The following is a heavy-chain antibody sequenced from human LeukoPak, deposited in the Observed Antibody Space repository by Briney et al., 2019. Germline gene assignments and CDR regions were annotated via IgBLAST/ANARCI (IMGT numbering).Heavy chain of an antibody. CDR2: IYYSEST. D-gene: IGHD2-21*02. Sequence: PSETLSLTCTVSCVSIRISRYYGGWIRQPPGKGLEWIGSIYYSESTYYNPSLKSRVTISVDTSKNQFSLKLSSVTAADTAVYYCARHSCGGDCYSSWSYVGVDYWGQGTLVTVSS. CDR1: CVSIRISRYY. J-gene: IGHJ4*02. CDR3: ARHSCGGDCYSSWSYVGVDY. V-gene: IGHV4-39*01.